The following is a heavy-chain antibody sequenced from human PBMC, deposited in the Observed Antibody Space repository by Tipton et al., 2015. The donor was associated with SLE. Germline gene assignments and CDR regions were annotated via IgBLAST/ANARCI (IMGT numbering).Heavy chain of an antibody. CDR2: IYSDSSGT. D-gene: IGHD4-17*01. V-gene: IGHV3-23*03. Sequence: WIRQAPGKGLEWVSIIYSDSSGTYYADSVKGRFTISRDNSKDTLYLQMSSLRAEDTAVYYCARYGDDYGDNAHALETWGQGTLAIVSA. J-gene: IGHJ3*02. CDR3: ARYGDDYGDNAHALET.